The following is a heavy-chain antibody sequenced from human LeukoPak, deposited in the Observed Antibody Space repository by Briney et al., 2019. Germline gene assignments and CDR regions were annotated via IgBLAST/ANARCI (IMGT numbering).Heavy chain of an antibody. J-gene: IGHJ3*02. Sequence: GGSLRLSCAASGFTVSSNYMSCVRQAPGKGLEWVSVIYSGGSTYYADSVRGRFTISRDNSKNTLYLQMNSLRAEDTAVYYCARIGDGDHSSPIHDAFDIWGQGTMVTVSS. CDR2: IYSGGST. D-gene: IGHD4-17*01. CDR3: ARIGDGDHSSPIHDAFDI. CDR1: GFTVSSNY. V-gene: IGHV3-66*01.